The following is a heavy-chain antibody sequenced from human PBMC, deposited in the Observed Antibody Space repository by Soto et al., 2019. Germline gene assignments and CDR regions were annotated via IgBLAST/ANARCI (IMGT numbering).Heavy chain of an antibody. J-gene: IGHJ5*02. CDR2: IIPIFGTA. CDR1: GGTFSSYA. V-gene: IGHV1-69*13. D-gene: IGHD3-16*01. Sequence: GASVKVSCKASGGTFSSYAISWVRQAPGQGLEWMGGIIPIFGTANYAQKFQGRVTITADESTSTAYMELSSLRSEDTAVYYCARSEVYYENWFDPWGQGTLVTVSS. CDR3: ARSEVYYENWFDP.